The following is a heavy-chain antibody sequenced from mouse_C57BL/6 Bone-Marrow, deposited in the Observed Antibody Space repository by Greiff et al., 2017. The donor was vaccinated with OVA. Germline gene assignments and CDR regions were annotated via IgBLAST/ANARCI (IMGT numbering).Heavy chain of an antibody. CDR1: GYTFTSYG. CDR2: IYPRSGNT. D-gene: IGHD2-2*01. V-gene: IGHV1-81*01. J-gene: IGHJ2*01. CDR3: ARSGLRRGTLDY. Sequence: QVQLQQSGAELARPGASVKLSCKASGYTFTSYGISWVKQRTGQGLEWIGEIYPRSGNTYFNEKFKGKATLTADKSSSTAYMELRSLTSEDSAVYFCARSGLRRGTLDYWGQGTTLTVSS.